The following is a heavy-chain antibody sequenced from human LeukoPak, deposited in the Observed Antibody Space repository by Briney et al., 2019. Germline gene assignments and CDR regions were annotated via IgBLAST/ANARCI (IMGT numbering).Heavy chain of an antibody. CDR1: GFTFRTYS. V-gene: IGHV3-30*18. Sequence: GGSLTLSCAASGFTFRTYSMNWVCQAPGKGLEWVAVISYDGSNKYYLDSVKGRFTISRDNSKNTLYLQMNSLRVEDTAVYYCAKDPAGYSNYFEHWGQGTPVTVSS. D-gene: IGHD5-18*01. CDR2: ISYDGSNK. CDR3: AKDPAGYSNYFEH. J-gene: IGHJ4*02.